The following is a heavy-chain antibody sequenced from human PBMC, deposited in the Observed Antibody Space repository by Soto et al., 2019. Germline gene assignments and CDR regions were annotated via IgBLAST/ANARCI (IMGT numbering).Heavy chain of an antibody. Sequence: PSEPLSLTCAVSGGSISSGGYSCSWIRQPPGKGLEWIGYIYHSGSTYYNPSLKSRVTISVDRSKNQFSLKLSSVTAADTAVYYCARVRADGGNDYWGQGTLVTVSS. CDR2: IYHSGST. J-gene: IGHJ4*02. CDR1: GGSISSGGYS. D-gene: IGHD4-17*01. V-gene: IGHV4-30-2*01. CDR3: ARVRADGGNDY.